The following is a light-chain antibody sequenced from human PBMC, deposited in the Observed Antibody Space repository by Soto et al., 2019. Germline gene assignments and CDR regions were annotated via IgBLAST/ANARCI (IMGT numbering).Light chain of an antibody. V-gene: IGKV3-11*01. CDR1: QSVSSY. CDR3: QKRSNWPPEYT. CDR2: DAS. J-gene: IGKJ2*01. Sequence: EIVLTQSPATLSLSPGERATLSCRASQSVSSYLAWYQQKPGQAPRLLIYDASNRATGIPARFSGSGSGTDFILTISSLEPEDFAVYYCQKRSNWPPEYTFGQGTKLEIK.